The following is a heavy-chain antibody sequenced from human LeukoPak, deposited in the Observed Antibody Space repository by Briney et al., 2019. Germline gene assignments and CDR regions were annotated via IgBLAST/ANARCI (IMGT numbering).Heavy chain of an antibody. V-gene: IGHV3-48*01. CDR2: ISSSSSTI. J-gene: IGHJ4*02. CDR3: ARGPKLLWFGDFYFDY. D-gene: IGHD3-10*01. Sequence: GGSLRLSCAASGFTFSSYSMNWVRQAPGKGLEWVSYISSSSSTIYYADSVKGRFTISRDNAKNSLYLQMNSLRAEDTAVYYCARGPKLLWFGDFYFDYWGQGTLVTVSS. CDR1: GFTFSSYS.